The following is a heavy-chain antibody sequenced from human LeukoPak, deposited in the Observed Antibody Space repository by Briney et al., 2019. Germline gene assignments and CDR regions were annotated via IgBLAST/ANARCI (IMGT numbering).Heavy chain of an antibody. J-gene: IGHJ4*02. CDR2: ISGSGGST. CDR3: AKDRGGSSSSGIFDY. V-gene: IGHV3-23*01. D-gene: IGHD6-6*01. CDR1: GFTFSSYA. Sequence: GSLRLSCAASGFTFSSYAMSWVRQAPGKGLEWVSAISGSGGSTYYADSVKGRFTISRDNSKNTLYLQMNSLRAEDTAVYYCAKDRGGSSSSGIFDYWGQGTLVTVSS.